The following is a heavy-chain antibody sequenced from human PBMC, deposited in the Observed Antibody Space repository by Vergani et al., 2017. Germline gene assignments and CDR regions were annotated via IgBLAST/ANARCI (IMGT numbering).Heavy chain of an antibody. CDR3: ARHSTVEWLVKLGWIAP. CDR2: IYYSGNT. D-gene: IGHD6-19*01. J-gene: IGHJ5*02. CDR1: GASIRSSNYY. V-gene: IGHV4-39*01. Sequence: QLQLQESGPGLVKPSATLSLTCSVSGASIRSSNYYWGWIRQPPGKGLEWIAIIYYSGNTNYNPSLKSRVPISVAKSKNQFSLKLSSVTAADTAVYFCARHSTVEWLVKLGWIAPWGQGILVTVSS.